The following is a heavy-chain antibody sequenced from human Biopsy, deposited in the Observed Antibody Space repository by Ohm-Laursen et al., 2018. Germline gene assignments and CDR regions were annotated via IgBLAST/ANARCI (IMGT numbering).Heavy chain of an antibody. CDR1: GVSISSGPYY. CDR2: LYSAGNT. D-gene: IGHD4/OR15-4a*01. CDR3: AGSSPGANDYFQH. Sequence: ETLSLTCTVSGVSISSGPYYWGWVRQPPGKGLEWLSLLYSAGNTYYADSVKSRFTISRDKSKNTLYLQLNSLGAEDTAIYYCAGSSPGANDYFQHWGQGTLVTVSS. V-gene: IGHV3-53*01. J-gene: IGHJ1*01.